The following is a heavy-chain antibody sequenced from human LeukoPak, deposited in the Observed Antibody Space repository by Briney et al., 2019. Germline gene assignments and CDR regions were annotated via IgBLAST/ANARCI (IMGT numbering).Heavy chain of an antibody. CDR2: ISSSSSTI. V-gene: IGHV3-48*01. CDR1: GFTFSSYS. Sequence: PGGSLRLSCAASGFTFSSYSMNWVRQAPGKGLEWVSYISSSSSTIYYADSVKGRFTISRDNAKNSLYLQMNSLRAEGTAVYYCARGHGSGSYYSDYWGQGTLVTVSS. CDR3: ARGHGSGSYYSDY. J-gene: IGHJ4*02. D-gene: IGHD3-10*01.